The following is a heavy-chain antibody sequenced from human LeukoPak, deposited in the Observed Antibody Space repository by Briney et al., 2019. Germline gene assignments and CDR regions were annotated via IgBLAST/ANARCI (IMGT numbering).Heavy chain of an antibody. Sequence: ASVKVSCKASGYTFTSYDVNWVRQATGQGLEWMGWMNPNSGNTGLAQKFQGRVTLTRDTSLSTAYMELSNLRSDDTAVYYCARMYSGSSGFHDYWGQGTLVTVSS. J-gene: IGHJ4*02. V-gene: IGHV1-8*01. D-gene: IGHD6-6*01. CDR1: GYTFTSYD. CDR2: MNPNSGNT. CDR3: ARMYSGSSGFHDY.